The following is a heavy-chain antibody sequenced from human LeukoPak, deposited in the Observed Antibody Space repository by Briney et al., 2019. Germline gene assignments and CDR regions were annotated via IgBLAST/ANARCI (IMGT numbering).Heavy chain of an antibody. J-gene: IGHJ4*02. D-gene: IGHD3-22*01. CDR3: ARGLYYYDSSGYYLDY. CDR1: GYTFTGYY. V-gene: IGHV1-18*04. Sequence: AASVKVSCKASGYTFTGYYMHWVRQAPGQGLEWMGWISAYNGNTNYAQKLQGRVTMTTDTSTSTAYMELRSLRSDDTAVYYCARGLYYYDSSGYYLDYWGQGTLVTVSS. CDR2: ISAYNGNT.